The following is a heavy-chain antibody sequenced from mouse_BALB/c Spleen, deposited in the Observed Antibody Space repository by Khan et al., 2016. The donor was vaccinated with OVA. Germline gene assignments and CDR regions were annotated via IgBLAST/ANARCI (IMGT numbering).Heavy chain of an antibody. D-gene: IGHD2-3*01. CDR3: AREGDDGGLAY. V-gene: IGHV5-12*02. Sequence: EVELVESGGGLVQPGGSLKLSCATSGFPFSDYYMYWVRQTPEKRLEWVAYISNRGTTTYYPDTLRGRFTISRDNAKNTLYLQMSRLKSEDTAIYYCAREGDDGGLAYWGQGTLVTVSA. J-gene: IGHJ3*01. CDR2: ISNRGTTT. CDR1: GFPFSDYY.